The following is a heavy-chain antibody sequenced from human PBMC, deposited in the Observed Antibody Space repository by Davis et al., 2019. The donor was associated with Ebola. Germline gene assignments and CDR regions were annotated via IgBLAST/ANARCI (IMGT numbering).Heavy chain of an antibody. CDR3: ARQGYGDYVHIFDY. CDR2: IDPSDSYT. CDR1: GYSFTSYW. Sequence: KVSCKGSGYSFTSYWISWVRQMPGKGLEWMGRIDPSDSYTNYSPSFQGHVTISADKSISTAYLQWSSLKASDTAMYYCARQGYGDYVHIFDYWGQGTLVTVSS. D-gene: IGHD4-17*01. V-gene: IGHV5-10-1*01. J-gene: IGHJ4*02.